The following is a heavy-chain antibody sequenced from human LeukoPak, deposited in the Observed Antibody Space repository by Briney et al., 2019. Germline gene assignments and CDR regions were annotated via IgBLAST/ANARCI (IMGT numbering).Heavy chain of an antibody. V-gene: IGHV1-2*02. CDR1: GYTFTGYY. CDR3: AREDLTIFGVVAGWFDP. J-gene: IGHJ5*02. D-gene: IGHD3-3*01. CDR2: INPNSGGT. Sequence: ASVKVSCKASGYTFTGYYMHWVRQAPGQGLEWMGWINPNSGGTNYAQKFQGRVTMTRDTSISTAYMELSRLRSDDTAVYYCAREDLTIFGVVAGWFDPWGQGTLVTVSS.